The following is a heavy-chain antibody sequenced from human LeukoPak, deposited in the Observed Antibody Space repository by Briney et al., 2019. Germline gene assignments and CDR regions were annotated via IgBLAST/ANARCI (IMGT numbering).Heavy chain of an antibody. CDR2: ISGSGGST. V-gene: IGHV3-23*01. Sequence: GGSLRLSCAASGFTFSSYAMSWVRQAPGKGLEWVSAISGSGGSTYYADSVKGRFTISRDNSENTLYLQMNSLGAEDTAVYYCARAYCGGDCYSAYYYYMDVWGKGTTVTVSS. CDR1: GFTFSSYA. CDR3: ARAYCGGDCYSAYYYYMDV. D-gene: IGHD2-21*02. J-gene: IGHJ6*03.